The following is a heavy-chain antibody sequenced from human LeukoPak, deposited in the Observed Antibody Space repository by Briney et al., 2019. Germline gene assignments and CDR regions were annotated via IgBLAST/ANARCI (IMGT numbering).Heavy chain of an antibody. Sequence: PGRSLRLSCTASGFTFGDYAMSWFRQAPGKGLEWVGFIRSKAYGGTTEYAASVKGRLTISRDNSKSIAYLQMNSLKTEDTAVYYCTRDLGYCSSTSCYEGEYFDYWGQGTLVTVSS. CDR3: TRDLGYCSSTSCYEGEYFDY. J-gene: IGHJ4*02. CDR1: GFTFGDYA. D-gene: IGHD2-2*01. CDR2: IRSKAYGGTT. V-gene: IGHV3-49*03.